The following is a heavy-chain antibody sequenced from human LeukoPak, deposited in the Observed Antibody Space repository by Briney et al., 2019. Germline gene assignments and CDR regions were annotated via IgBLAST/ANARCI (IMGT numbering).Heavy chain of an antibody. V-gene: IGHV3-23*01. J-gene: IGHJ4*02. CDR1: GFTFSIYA. Sequence: GGSLSLPCAASGFTFSIYAMTCARQAPGKGLEWVSAVSGSGGSTYYADSVTGRFTISRDNSKNTLYLQMNSLRAEDRAVYFCAKAVILAADFNYYLDYWGQGTLVTVSS. D-gene: IGHD6-13*01. CDR3: AKAVILAADFNYYLDY. CDR2: VSGSGGST.